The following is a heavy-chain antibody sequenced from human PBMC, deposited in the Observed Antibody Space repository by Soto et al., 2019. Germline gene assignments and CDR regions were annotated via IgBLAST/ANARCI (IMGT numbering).Heavy chain of an antibody. J-gene: IGHJ2*01. CDR2: IYTSGST. Sequence: QVQLQESGPGLVKPSETLSLTCTVSGGSISSYYWSWIRQPAGKGLEWIGRIYTSGSTNYNPSLKSRVTRSVDTSKNQFYLKLSSVTAADTAVYYCARSYDDYVWYFDLWGRGTLVTVSS. V-gene: IGHV4-4*07. CDR3: ARSYDDYVWYFDL. D-gene: IGHD4-17*01. CDR1: GGSISSYY.